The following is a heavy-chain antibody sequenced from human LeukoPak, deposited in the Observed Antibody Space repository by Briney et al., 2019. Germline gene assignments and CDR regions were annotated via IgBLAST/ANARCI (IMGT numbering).Heavy chain of an antibody. CDR3: AKFLPTHIVVANYYFDY. D-gene: IGHD2-21*01. Sequence: PGGSLRLSCAASGFTFSSYWMSWVRQAPGKGLEWVSAISGSGGSTYYADSVKGRFTISRDNSKNTLYLQMNSLRAEDTAVYYCAKFLPTHIVVANYYFDYWGQGTLATVSS. CDR1: GFTFSSYW. V-gene: IGHV3-23*01. J-gene: IGHJ4*02. CDR2: ISGSGGST.